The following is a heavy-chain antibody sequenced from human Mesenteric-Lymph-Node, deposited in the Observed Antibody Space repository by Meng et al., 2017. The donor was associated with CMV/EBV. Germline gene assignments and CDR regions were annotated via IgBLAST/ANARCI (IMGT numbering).Heavy chain of an antibody. V-gene: IGHV3-21*01. J-gene: IGHJ4*02. CDR1: GFIFDNYM. CDR3: VRVLKGGTYFDY. D-gene: IGHD1-26*01. CDR2: IAISGYR. Sequence: LSLTCAASGFIFDNYMMNWVRQAPGKGLEWVSTIAISGYRYYADSVKGRFTISRDDATNSLYLQMNSLRAEDAAVYFCVRVLKGGTYFDYWGQGTQVTVSS.